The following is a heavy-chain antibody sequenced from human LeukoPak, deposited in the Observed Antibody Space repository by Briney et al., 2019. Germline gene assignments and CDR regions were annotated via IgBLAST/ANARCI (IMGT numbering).Heavy chain of an antibody. Sequence: GGSLRLSCAASGFTFTDFYMSWIRQAPGKGLEWVGHIKEDGSSQNYADSVKGRFTISRDNSKNTLYLQMNSLRAEDTAVYYCAKLPYYDSSGSFDYWGQGTLVTVSS. CDR1: GFTFTDFY. CDR3: AKLPYYDSSGSFDY. V-gene: IGHV3-7*01. J-gene: IGHJ4*02. D-gene: IGHD3-22*01. CDR2: IKEDGSSQ.